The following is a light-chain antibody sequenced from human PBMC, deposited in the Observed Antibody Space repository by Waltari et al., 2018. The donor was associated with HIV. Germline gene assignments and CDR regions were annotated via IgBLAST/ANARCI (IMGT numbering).Light chain of an antibody. CDR2: EVT. CDR1: SSDIGSYNL. Sequence: QSALTQPASVSGSPGPSITIPCTGSSSDIGSYNLFSWYQQHPGRAPKLMIYEVTKRPSGVSNRFSASKSGNTASLTISGLQTEDEADYYCCSYGNYSYVFGTGTKVTVL. J-gene: IGLJ1*01. V-gene: IGLV2-23*02. CDR3: CSYGNYSYV.